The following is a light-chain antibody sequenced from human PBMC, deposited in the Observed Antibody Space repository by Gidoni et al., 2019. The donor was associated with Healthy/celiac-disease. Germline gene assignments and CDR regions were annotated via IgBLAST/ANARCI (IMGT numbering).Light chain of an antibody. CDR1: QSVSSSY. V-gene: IGKV3-20*01. CDR3: QQYGST. CDR2: GAS. Sequence: EIVLTQSPGTLSLSPGERATLSCRASQSVSSSYLAWYQPKPGQAPRLLIYGASSRATGIPDRFSGSGSGTDFTLTISRLEPEDFAVYYCQQYGSTFGQGTRWKSN. J-gene: IGKJ1*01.